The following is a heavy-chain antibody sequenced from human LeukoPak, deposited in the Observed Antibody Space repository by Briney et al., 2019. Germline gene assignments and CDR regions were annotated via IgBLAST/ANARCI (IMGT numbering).Heavy chain of an antibody. V-gene: IGHV5-51*01. Sequence: GESLKISCKGSGYSFTSYWIGWVRQMPGKGLEWMGIIYPGDSDTRYSPSFQGQVTISADKSISTAYLQWSSLKASDTAMYCCAMRPMKLTTLVTERDDAFDIWGQGTMVTVSP. D-gene: IGHD4-23*01. CDR3: AMRPMKLTTLVTERDDAFDI. CDR1: GYSFTSYW. J-gene: IGHJ3*02. CDR2: IYPGDSDT.